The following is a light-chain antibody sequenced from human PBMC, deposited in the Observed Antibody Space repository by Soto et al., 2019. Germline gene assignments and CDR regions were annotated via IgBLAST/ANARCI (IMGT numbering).Light chain of an antibody. CDR2: DAS. V-gene: IGKV3-11*01. CDR1: QSVSNF. Sequence: EMVLTQSPATLSLSPGERATLSCRASQSVSNFLAWYQQKPGQAPRLLIYDASNRATGIPARFSGSGSGTDFTLTIRRLEPEDFAVYYCQHYVTSPLTFGGGTKVDIK. J-gene: IGKJ4*01. CDR3: QHYVTSPLT.